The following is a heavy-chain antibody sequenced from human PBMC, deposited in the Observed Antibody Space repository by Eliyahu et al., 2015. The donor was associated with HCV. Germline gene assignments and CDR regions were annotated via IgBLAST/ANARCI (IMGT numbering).Heavy chain of an antibody. CDR3: ARLSRGVIPYYYYMDV. V-gene: IGHV4-59*08. CDR1: GGSISSYY. J-gene: IGHJ6*03. CDR2: IYYSGST. Sequence: QVQLQESGPGLVKPSETLSLTCTVSGGSISSYYWSWIRQPPGKGLEWIGYIYYSGSTNYNPSLKSRVTISVDTSKNQFSLKLSSVTAADTAVYYCARLSRGVIPYYYYMDVWGKGTTVTVSS. D-gene: IGHD3-10*01.